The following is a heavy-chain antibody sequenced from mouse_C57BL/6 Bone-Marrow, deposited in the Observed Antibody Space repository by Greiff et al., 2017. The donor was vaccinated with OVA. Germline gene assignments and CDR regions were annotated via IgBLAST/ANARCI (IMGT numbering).Heavy chain of an antibody. CDR1: GFTFSDYG. V-gene: IGHV5-17*01. Sequence: EVQGVESGGGLVKPGGSLKLSCAASGFTFSDYGMHWVRQAPEKGLEWVAYISSGSSTIYYADTVKGRFTISRDNAENTLFLQMTGLRSEDTAMYYCARPGYYGNGAMDYWGQGTSVTVSS. D-gene: IGHD2-1*01. CDR3: ARPGYYGNGAMDY. J-gene: IGHJ4*01. CDR2: ISSGSSTI.